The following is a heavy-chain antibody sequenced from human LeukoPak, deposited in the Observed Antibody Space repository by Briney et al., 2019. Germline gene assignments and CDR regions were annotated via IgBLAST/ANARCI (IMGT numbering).Heavy chain of an antibody. Sequence: GESLKISFKGSGYSFTSYWIGWVRQMPGKGLEWMGITYPGDSDTRYSPSFQGQVTISADKSISTAYLQWSSLKASDTAMYYCARPRYYDFWSGYSYYFDYWGQGTLVTVSS. J-gene: IGHJ4*02. CDR3: ARPRYYDFWSGYSYYFDY. CDR2: TYPGDSDT. CDR1: GYSFTSYW. V-gene: IGHV5-51*01. D-gene: IGHD3-3*01.